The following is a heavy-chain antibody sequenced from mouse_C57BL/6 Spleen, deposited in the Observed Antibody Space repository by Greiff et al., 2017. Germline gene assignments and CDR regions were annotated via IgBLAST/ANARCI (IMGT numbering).Heavy chain of an antibody. J-gene: IGHJ1*03. V-gene: IGHV1-53*01. Sequence: QVQLQQPGTELVKPGASVKLSCKASGYTFTSYWMHWVKQRPGQGLEWIGNINPSNGGTNYNEKFKSKATLTVDKSSSTAYMQLSSLTSEDSAVYYCARMAIYYGNLHWYFDVWGTGTTVTVSS. CDR3: ARMAIYYGNLHWYFDV. CDR1: GYTFTSYW. CDR2: INPSNGGT. D-gene: IGHD2-1*01.